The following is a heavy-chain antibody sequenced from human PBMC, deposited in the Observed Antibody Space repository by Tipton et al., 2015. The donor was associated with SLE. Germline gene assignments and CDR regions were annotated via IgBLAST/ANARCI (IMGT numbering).Heavy chain of an antibody. CDR2: IRYDGSNK. CDR1: GFTFSSYA. D-gene: IGHD2-2*01. J-gene: IGHJ3*02. CDR3: AKVGEYCSSTSCPGAFDI. Sequence: SLRLSCAASGFTFSSYAMHWVRQAPGKGLEWVAFIRYDGSNKYYADSVKGRFTISRDNSKNTLYLQMNSLRAEDTAVYYCAKVGEYCSSTSCPGAFDIWGQGTMVTVSS. V-gene: IGHV3-30*02.